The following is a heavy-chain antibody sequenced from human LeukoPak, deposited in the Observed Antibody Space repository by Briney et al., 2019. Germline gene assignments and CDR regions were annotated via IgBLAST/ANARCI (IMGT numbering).Heavy chain of an antibody. Sequence: ASVKVSCKASGYTFTSYGISWVRQAPGQGLEWMGWMNPNSGNTGYAQKFQGRVTITRNTSISTAYMELSSLRSEDTAVYYCARGVLDSSSYYFDYWGQGTLVTVSS. CDR1: GYTFTSYG. J-gene: IGHJ4*02. V-gene: IGHV1-8*03. CDR3: ARGVLDSSSYYFDY. D-gene: IGHD6-6*01. CDR2: MNPNSGNT.